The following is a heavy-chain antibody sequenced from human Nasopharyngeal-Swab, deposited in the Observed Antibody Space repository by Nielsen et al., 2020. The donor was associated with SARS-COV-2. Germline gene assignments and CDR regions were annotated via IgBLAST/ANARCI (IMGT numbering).Heavy chain of an antibody. CDR2: ISYDGSNK. CDR3: ARTRGGSCYDAFDI. J-gene: IGHJ3*02. V-gene: IGHV3-30*04. CDR1: GFTFSSYA. Sequence: GGSLRLSCAASGFTFSSYAMHWVRQAPGKGLEWVAVISYDGSNKYYADSVKGRFTISRDNSKNTLYLQMNSLRAEDTAVYYCARTRGGSCYDAFDIWGQGTMVTVSS. D-gene: IGHD2-15*01.